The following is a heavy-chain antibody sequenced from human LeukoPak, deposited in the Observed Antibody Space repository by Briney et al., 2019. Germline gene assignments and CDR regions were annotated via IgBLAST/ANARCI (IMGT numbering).Heavy chain of an antibody. D-gene: IGHD5-12*01. CDR3: ARHSRSAYTGYEKAFDI. CDR1: GGSISSYY. Sequence: PSETLSVTCTVSGGSISSYYWNWIRQPPGKGLEWIGNIYNSANTHYNPSLKTRITMSVDTSKNQFSLKLNSVTAADTGIYYCARHSRSAYTGYEKAFDILGQGRMVTVSS. J-gene: IGHJ3*02. V-gene: IGHV4-59*08. CDR2: IYNSANT.